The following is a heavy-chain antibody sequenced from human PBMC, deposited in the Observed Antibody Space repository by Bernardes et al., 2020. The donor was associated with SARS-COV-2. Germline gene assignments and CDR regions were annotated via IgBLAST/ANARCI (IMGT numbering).Heavy chain of an antibody. CDR2: FDPEDGET. D-gene: IGHD6-19*01. Sequence: SVKVSCKVSGYTLTELSLHWVRQAPGKGLEWMGGFDPEDGETLYAQKFQGRVTMTEDTSTDTAYMELSSLRSEDTAVYYCATVPPFISGWYLSVHPNWFDPWGQGTLVTVSS. CDR1: GYTLTELS. J-gene: IGHJ5*02. V-gene: IGHV1-24*01. CDR3: ATVPPFISGWYLSVHPNWFDP.